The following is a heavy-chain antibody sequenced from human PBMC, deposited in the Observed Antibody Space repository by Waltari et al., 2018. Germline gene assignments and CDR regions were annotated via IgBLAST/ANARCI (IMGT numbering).Heavy chain of an antibody. CDR2: ISYSGST. CDR3: ARGMTTVSWYYFDY. Sequence: QVQLQESGPGLVKPSETLSLTCTVSGGSINNHYWSWIRQPPGKGLEWIVYISYSGSTDYKPSLKSRVTISVDTSKNQFSLKRSSVTAADTAVYYCARGMTTVSWYYFDYWGQGTLVTVSS. V-gene: IGHV4-59*11. CDR1: GGSINNHY. D-gene: IGHD4-4*01. J-gene: IGHJ4*02.